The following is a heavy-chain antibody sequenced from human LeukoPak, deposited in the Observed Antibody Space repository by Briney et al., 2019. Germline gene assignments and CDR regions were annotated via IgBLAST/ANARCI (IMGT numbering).Heavy chain of an antibody. D-gene: IGHD3-22*01. CDR2: IYYSGST. V-gene: IGHV4-39*07. CDR3: ARAKRGSGYYDY. Sequence: PSETLSLTCTVSGGSISSSSYYWGWIRQPPGKGLEWIGSIYYSGSTYYNPSLKSRVTISVDKSKNQFSLKLSSVTAADTAVYYCARAKRGSGYYDYWGQGTLVTVSS. CDR1: GGSISSSSYY. J-gene: IGHJ4*02.